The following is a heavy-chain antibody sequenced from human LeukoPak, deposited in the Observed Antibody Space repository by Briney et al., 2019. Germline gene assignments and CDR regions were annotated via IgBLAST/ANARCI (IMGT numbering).Heavy chain of an antibody. CDR1: GYTFTDYY. Sequence: ASVTDSCMASGYTFTDYYMHWVRQAPGQGVEWMGWIKPNDGDTNYAQKFQGRVTLTRDTTISTAHLELSRLRSDDTAGYYCARANLLYCSSSTCLFDYWGQGTLVTDSS. CDR2: IKPNDGDT. D-gene: IGHD2-2*01. V-gene: IGHV1-2*02. J-gene: IGHJ4*02. CDR3: ARANLLYCSSSTCLFDY.